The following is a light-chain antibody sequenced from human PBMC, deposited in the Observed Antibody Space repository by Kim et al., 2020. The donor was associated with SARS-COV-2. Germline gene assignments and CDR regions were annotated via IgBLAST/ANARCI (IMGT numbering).Light chain of an antibody. Sequence: LSSRGKSPPPLRGKPRCERSLLSRYQQKPGQAPRLLIYGASSRATGIPDRFSGSGSGTDFTLTISRLEPEDFAVYYCQQYGSSPYSFGQGTKLEI. CDR3: QQYGSSPYS. CDR2: GAS. V-gene: IGKV3-20*01. CDR1: RCERSL. J-gene: IGKJ2*03.